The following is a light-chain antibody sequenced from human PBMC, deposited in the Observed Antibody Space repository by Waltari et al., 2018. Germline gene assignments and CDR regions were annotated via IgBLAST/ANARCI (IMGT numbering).Light chain of an antibody. CDR1: SSNIGTNY. CDR2: NHD. Sequence: QSVLTQPPSASGTPGQRVTISCSGRSSNIGTNYVNWYQQRPGTAPKLLIYNHDHRPSGVPDRFSGSQSGTSASLAISGLQSEDEADYYCASWDDSLSGNVFGSGTKVTVL. CDR3: ASWDDSLSGNV. V-gene: IGLV1-44*01. J-gene: IGLJ6*01.